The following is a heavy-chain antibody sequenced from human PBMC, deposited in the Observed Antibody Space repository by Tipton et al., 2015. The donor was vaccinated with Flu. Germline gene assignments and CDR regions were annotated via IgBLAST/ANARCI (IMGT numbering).Heavy chain of an antibody. CDR2: VYTSGHT. D-gene: IGHD6-6*01. Sequence: LSLTCTVSGGSINSHYWSWIRQPAGKGLEWIGRVYTSGHTIYNPSLKSRVTMSLDASKNQFSLSLTSVTAADSAVYFCAKGRGAASSSGVFDSWGQGTLVTVSS. CDR1: GGSINSHY. J-gene: IGHJ4*02. CDR3: AKGRGAASSSGVFDS. V-gene: IGHV4-4*07.